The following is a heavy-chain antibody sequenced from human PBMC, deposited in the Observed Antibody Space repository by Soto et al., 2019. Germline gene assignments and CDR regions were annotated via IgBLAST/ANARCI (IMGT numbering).Heavy chain of an antibody. D-gene: IGHD3-22*01. Sequence: ASVKVSCKASGYTFTSYYMHWVRQAPGQGLEWMGIINPSGGSTSYAQKFQGRVTMTRDTSTSTVYMELSSLRSEDTAVYYCARGQEGYYYDSSGYYAFDYWGQGTLVTVSS. CDR3: ARGQEGYYYDSSGYYAFDY. CDR1: GYTFTSYY. CDR2: INPSGGST. V-gene: IGHV1-46*01. J-gene: IGHJ4*02.